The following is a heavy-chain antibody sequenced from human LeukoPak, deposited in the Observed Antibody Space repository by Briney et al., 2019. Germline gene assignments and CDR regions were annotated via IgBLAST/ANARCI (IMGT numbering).Heavy chain of an antibody. D-gene: IGHD3-22*01. J-gene: IGHJ3*02. CDR1: GFTFSNAW. Sequence: GGSLRLSCEASGFTFSNAWMSWGRQAPGKGLEWVGRIKSKADGGTSDYAAPVKGRFTISRDDSKNTLYLQMNSLKTEDAAVYYCSRVDYYDSSGYYGVDAFDIWGQGTMVTVSS. CDR2: IKSKADGGTS. CDR3: SRVDYYDSSGYYGVDAFDI. V-gene: IGHV3-15*01.